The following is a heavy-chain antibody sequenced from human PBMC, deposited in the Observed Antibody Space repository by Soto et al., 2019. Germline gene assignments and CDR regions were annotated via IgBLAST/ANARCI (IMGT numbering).Heavy chain of an antibody. CDR2: IYSGGST. CDR1: GFTVSSNY. CDR3: ASSYSSSWYYYYGMDV. Sequence: EVQLVESGGGLIQPGGSLRLSCAASGFTVSSNYMSWVRQAPGKGLEWVSVIYSGGSTYYADSVKGRFTISRDNSKHTLYLQMNSLRAEDTAVYYCASSYSSSWYYYYGMDVWGQGTTVTVSS. J-gene: IGHJ6*02. D-gene: IGHD6-13*01. V-gene: IGHV3-53*01.